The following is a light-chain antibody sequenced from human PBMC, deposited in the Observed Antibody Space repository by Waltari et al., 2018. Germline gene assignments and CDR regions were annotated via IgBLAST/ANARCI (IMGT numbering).Light chain of an antibody. J-gene: IGLJ2*01. CDR1: TSAVGNYNL. V-gene: IGLV2-23*01. Sequence: QSALTQPASVSGSPGQSITISCTGPTSAVGNYNLFSWYQQHPGKAPKLLIYEGSRRPSGISNRFSGSTSGNTASLTISGLQAEDEADYYCCSSAGRSTLFGGGTKLTLL. CDR2: EGS. CDR3: CSSAGRSTL.